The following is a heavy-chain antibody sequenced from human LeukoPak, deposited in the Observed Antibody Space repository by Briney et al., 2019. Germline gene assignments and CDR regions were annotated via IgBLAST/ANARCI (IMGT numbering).Heavy chain of an antibody. CDR2: INSEGRST. J-gene: IGHJ4*02. CDR3: ARDLAVAGTNAAAGY. V-gene: IGHV3-74*01. CDR1: GFTFSNYW. Sequence: GGSLRLSCAASGFTFSNYWMYWVRQAPGKGLVWVSRINSEGRSTSYADSVKGRFTVSRDNAKNTLYLQMNSLRVGDTAVYYCARDLAVAGTNAAAGYWGQGTLVTVSS. D-gene: IGHD6-19*01.